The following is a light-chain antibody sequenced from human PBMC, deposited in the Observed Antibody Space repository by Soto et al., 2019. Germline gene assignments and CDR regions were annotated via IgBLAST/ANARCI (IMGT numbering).Light chain of an antibody. CDR3: QQYNTYS. J-gene: IGKJ2*01. V-gene: IGKV1-5*03. CDR1: QTISSW. Sequence: DIQMTQSPSTLSGSVGDRVTITCRASQTISSWLAWYQQKPGKAPKLLIYKTSTLESGVPSRFSGSGSGTEFILTISNLQPDDFATYYCQQYNTYSFGQGTKLEIK. CDR2: KTS.